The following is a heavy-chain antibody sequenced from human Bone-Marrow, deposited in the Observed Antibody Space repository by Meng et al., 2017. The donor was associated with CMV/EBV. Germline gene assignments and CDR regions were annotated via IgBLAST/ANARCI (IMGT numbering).Heavy chain of an antibody. CDR1: GYTFTSYG. J-gene: IGHJ4*02. V-gene: IGHV1-18*01. CDR3: ASRDGYNDPLDY. Sequence: ASVKVSCKASGYTFTSYGISWVRQAPGQGLEWMGWISAYNGNTNYAQKLQGTVTMTTDTSTSTAYMELRSLRSDDTAVYYCASRDGYNDPLDYWGQGTLVTVSS. D-gene: IGHD5-24*01. CDR2: ISAYNGNT.